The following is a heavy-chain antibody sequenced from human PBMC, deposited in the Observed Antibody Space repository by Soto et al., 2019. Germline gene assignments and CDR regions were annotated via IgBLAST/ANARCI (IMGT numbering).Heavy chain of an antibody. Sequence: EVLLLDSGGGLVQPGGSLRLSCAASGFTFSNYAMTWVRQAPGKGPEWISTVNNGGGGTYYADSVKGRFTISRDNSKNTLYLQVSSLRAEDTAFYYCAKERLGRGIDYWGQGILVTVSS. CDR3: AKERLGRGIDY. CDR1: GFTFSNYA. CDR2: VNNGGGGT. J-gene: IGHJ4*02. D-gene: IGHD3-10*01. V-gene: IGHV3-23*01.